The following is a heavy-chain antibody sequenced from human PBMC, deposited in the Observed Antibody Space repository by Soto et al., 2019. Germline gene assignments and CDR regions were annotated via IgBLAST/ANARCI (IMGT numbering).Heavy chain of an antibody. J-gene: IGHJ5*02. V-gene: IGHV1-2*02. Sequence: GXSVKVSCTASGCPFTGYYMDWVRQAPGQGLEWMGWINPNSGGTNYAQKFQGRVTMTRDTSISTAYMELSRLRSDDTTVYYCAREGNTYSGSQTGWFDPWGQGTLVTVSS. D-gene: IGHD1-26*01. CDR2: INPNSGGT. CDR1: GCPFTGYY. CDR3: AREGNTYSGSQTGWFDP.